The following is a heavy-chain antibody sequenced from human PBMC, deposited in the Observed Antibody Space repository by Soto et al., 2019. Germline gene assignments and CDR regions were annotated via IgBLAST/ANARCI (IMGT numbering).Heavy chain of an antibody. J-gene: IGHJ6*02. CDR3: ARGCSSTSCYIFYYGMDV. CDR2: ISAYNGNT. CDR1: GYTFTSYG. Sequence: GASVKVSCKASGYTFTSYGISWVRQAPGQGLEWMGWISAYNGNTNYAQKLQGRVTMTTDTSTSTAYMELRSLRSDDTAVYYCARGCSSTSCYIFYYGMDVWGQGTTVTVSS. D-gene: IGHD2-2*02. V-gene: IGHV1-18*01.